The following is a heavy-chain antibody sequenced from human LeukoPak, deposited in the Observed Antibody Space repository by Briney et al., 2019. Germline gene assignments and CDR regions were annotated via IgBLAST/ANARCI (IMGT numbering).Heavy chain of an antibody. D-gene: IGHD1-14*01. Sequence: GRSLRLSCAASGFTFRTYAMHWVRQAPGKGLEWVAFIWPDGSKKFYADSVKGRFTIFRDNSNHTLYLQMNSLRPEDTALYFCAKISSSAEPNFDYWGQGILLTVSS. V-gene: IGHV3-33*06. CDR3: AKISSSAEPNFDY. CDR1: GFTFRTYA. CDR2: IWPDGSKK. J-gene: IGHJ4*02.